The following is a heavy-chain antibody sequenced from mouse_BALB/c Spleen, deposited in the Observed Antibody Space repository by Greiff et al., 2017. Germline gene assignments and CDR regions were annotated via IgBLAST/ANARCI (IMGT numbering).Heavy chain of an antibody. J-gene: IGHJ3*01. Sequence: EVQGVESGGGLVQPGGSLRLSCATSGFTFTDYYMSWVRQPPGKALEWLGFIGNKANGYTTEYSASVKGRFTISRDNSQSILYLQMNTLRAEDSATYYCARPYYYGSSAFAYWGQGTLVTVSA. CDR2: IGNKANGYTT. CDR1: GFTFTDYY. D-gene: IGHD1-1*01. V-gene: IGHV7-3*02. CDR3: ARPYYYGSSAFAY.